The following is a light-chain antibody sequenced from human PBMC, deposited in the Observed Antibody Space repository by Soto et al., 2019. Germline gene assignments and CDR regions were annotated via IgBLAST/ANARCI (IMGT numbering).Light chain of an antibody. CDR1: SGHSNYA. CDR3: QSWDTGSVL. CDR2: LNSDGSH. Sequence: QPVLTQSPSASASLGASVKITCTLSSGHSNYAIAWHQQQPEKGPRYLMRLNSDGSHSKGDGIPDRFSGSSSGAERFLTISSLQSEDEADYYCQSWDTGSVLFAGGTNLTVL. V-gene: IGLV4-69*01. J-gene: IGLJ2*01.